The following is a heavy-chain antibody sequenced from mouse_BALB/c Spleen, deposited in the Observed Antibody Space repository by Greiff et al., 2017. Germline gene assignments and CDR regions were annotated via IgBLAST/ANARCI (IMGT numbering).Heavy chain of an antibody. CDR1: GFTFSSYG. CDR2: INSNGGST. CDR3: ARDNWDPFAY. J-gene: IGHJ3*01. Sequence: EVKLMESGGGLVQPGGSLKLSCAASGFTFSSYGMSWVRQTPDKRLELVATINSNGGSTYYPDSVKGRFTISRDNAKNTLYLQMSSLKSEDTAMYYCARDNWDPFAYWGQGTLVTVSA. D-gene: IGHD4-1*01. V-gene: IGHV5-6-3*01.